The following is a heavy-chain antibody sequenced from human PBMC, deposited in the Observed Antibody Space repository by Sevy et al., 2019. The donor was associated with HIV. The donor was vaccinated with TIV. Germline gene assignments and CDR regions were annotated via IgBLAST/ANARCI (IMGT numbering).Heavy chain of an antibody. Sequence: ASVKVSCKASGYTFTNYGISWVRQAPGQGLEWMGWISAYNGNTNYAQSLQGRVTMTTDTSTNTAYMELRSPRSDDTAVYFCAKDRGYCSVGNCYSDSWGQGTLVTVSS. CDR3: AKDRGYCSVGNCYSDS. CDR2: ISAYNGNT. V-gene: IGHV1-18*04. J-gene: IGHJ4*02. CDR1: GYTFTNYG. D-gene: IGHD2-15*01.